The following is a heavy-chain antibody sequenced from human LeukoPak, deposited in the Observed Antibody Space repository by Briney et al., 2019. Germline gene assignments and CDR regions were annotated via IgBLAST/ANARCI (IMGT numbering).Heavy chain of an antibody. J-gene: IGHJ3*02. D-gene: IGHD3-22*01. CDR1: GFTFSSYS. Sequence: GGSLRLSCAASGFTFSSYSMNWVRQAPGKGLESVSLIYSSGSTYYADFVKGRFTISRDNSKNTLYLQMNSLRVEDTAVYYCAKDYYDSAFDIWGQGTMVTVSS. V-gene: IGHV3-66*01. CDR2: IYSSGST. CDR3: AKDYYDSAFDI.